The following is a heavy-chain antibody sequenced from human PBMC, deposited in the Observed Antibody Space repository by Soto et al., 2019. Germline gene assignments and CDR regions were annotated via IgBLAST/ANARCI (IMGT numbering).Heavy chain of an antibody. CDR2: ISSSSSYI. CDR3: ARGDYSNHGSFDY. Sequence: EVQLVESGGGLVKPGGSLRLSCAASGFTFSSYSMNWVRQAPGKGLEWVSSISSSSSYIYYADSVKGRFTSSRDNAKNSLYLQMNSLRAEDTAVYYCARGDYSNHGSFDYWGQGTLVTVSS. CDR1: GFTFSSYS. J-gene: IGHJ4*02. V-gene: IGHV3-21*01. D-gene: IGHD4-4*01.